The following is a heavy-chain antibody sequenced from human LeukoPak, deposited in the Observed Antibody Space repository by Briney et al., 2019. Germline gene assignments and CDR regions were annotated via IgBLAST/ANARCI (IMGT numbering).Heavy chain of an antibody. J-gene: IGHJ6*02. Sequence: GGSLRLSCAASGFTFSSYSMNWVRQAPGKGLGWVSSISSSSSYIFYADSVKGRFTISRDNAKNSLYLQMNSLRAEDTAVYYCARDRAVGGYTYYYGMDVWGQGTTVTVSS. V-gene: IGHV3-21*01. D-gene: IGHD3-16*01. CDR3: ARDRAVGGYTYYYGMDV. CDR2: ISSSSSYI. CDR1: GFTFSSYS.